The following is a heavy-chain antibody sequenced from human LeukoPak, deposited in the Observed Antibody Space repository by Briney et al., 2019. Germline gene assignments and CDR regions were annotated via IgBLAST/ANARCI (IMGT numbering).Heavy chain of an antibody. CDR1: GGSFSGYY. Sequence: PSETLSLTCAVYGGSFSGYYWSWIRQPPGKELEWIGEINHSGSTNYNPSLKSRVTISVDTSKNQFSLKLSSVTAADTAVYYRARDGYSSSRGLDYWGQGTLVTVSS. CDR3: ARDGYSSSRGLDY. V-gene: IGHV4-34*01. CDR2: INHSGST. D-gene: IGHD6-6*01. J-gene: IGHJ4*02.